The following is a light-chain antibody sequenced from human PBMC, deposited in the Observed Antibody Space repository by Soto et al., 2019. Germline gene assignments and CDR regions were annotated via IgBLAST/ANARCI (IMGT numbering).Light chain of an antibody. V-gene: IGLV2-14*01. Sequence: QSALTQPASVSGSPGQSITISCTGTSSDVGGYNYVSWYQQHPGKAPKLVIYDVSNRPSGVSNRFSGSKSGTTASRTISWLRAEDDAEYYCSSFASSNTVIFGGGTKLTVL. CDR1: SSDVGGYNY. CDR3: SSFASSNTVI. J-gene: IGLJ2*01. CDR2: DVS.